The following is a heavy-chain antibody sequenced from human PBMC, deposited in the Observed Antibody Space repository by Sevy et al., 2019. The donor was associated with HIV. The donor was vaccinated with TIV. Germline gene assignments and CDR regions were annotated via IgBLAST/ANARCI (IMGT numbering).Heavy chain of an antibody. D-gene: IGHD1-26*01. Sequence: SETLSITCTVSGGSISSSSIYWGWFRQSPGKGLDYIGSIFHSGDTYYNPSLKSRVTISVDTSKNQFSLKMTSVTAADTAVYYCARHFYSNGIDVWGQGTTVTVSS. CDR1: GGSISSSSIY. V-gene: IGHV4-39*01. CDR3: ARHFYSNGIDV. J-gene: IGHJ6*02. CDR2: IFHSGDT.